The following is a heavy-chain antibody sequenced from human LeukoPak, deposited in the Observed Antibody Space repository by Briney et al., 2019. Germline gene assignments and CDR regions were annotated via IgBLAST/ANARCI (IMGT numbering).Heavy chain of an antibody. V-gene: IGHV3-74*01. CDR1: GFTFSSHL. D-gene: IGHD1-14*01. J-gene: IGHJ4*02. Sequence: GGSLRLSCVASGFTFSSHLMHWVRQAQGTGLVWVSSVKSDGTATNYADSVKGRFTISRDNAKSTLYLQMNSLRVEDTAVYYCVRKFATGDWGQGTLVTVSS. CDR3: VRKFATGD. CDR2: VKSDGTAT.